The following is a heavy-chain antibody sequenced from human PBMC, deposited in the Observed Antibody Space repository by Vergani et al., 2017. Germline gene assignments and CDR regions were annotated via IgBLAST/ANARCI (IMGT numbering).Heavy chain of an antibody. D-gene: IGHD2-2*01. Sequence: QVQLVQSGAEVKKPGASVKVSCKASGYTFTSYYMHWVRQAPGQGLEWMGIINPSGGSTSYAQKFQGRVTMTRDTSTSTVYMELSSLRSEDTAVYYCARDPDIVVVPAAPYYYYYYGMDVWGQGP. CDR3: ARDPDIVVVPAAPYYYYYYGMDV. V-gene: IGHV1-46*01. J-gene: IGHJ6*02. CDR1: GYTFTSYY. CDR2: INPSGGST.